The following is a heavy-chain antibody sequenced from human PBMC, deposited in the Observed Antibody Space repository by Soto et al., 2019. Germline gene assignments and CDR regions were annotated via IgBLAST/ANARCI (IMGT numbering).Heavy chain of an antibody. V-gene: IGHV4-39*01. CDR1: GDCISGSPYL. CDR3: ARLQAAVPHY. D-gene: IGHD6-13*01. J-gene: IGHJ4*02. CDR2: IFYDGYT. Sequence: PSETLALTCTVSGDCISGSPYLWGWIRQPPGKRLEWIGSIFYDGYTLYTPSLRSRVTISVDTSKNQFSLKLASVAAADTATYFCARLQAAVPHYWGQGTLVTVSS.